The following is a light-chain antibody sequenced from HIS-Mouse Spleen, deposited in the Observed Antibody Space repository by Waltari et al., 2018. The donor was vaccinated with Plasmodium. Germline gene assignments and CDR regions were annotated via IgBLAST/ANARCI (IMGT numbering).Light chain of an antibody. CDR1: SLRSYY. CDR2: GKN. Sequence: SSELTQDPAVSVALGQTVRITCQGDSLRSYYASWYQQKPGKAPVLVIYGKNNRPSGIPDRFSGSSSGNTASLTITGAQAEEEADYYCNSRDSSGNHQVFGGGTKLTVL. J-gene: IGLJ3*02. V-gene: IGLV3-19*01. CDR3: NSRDSSGNHQV.